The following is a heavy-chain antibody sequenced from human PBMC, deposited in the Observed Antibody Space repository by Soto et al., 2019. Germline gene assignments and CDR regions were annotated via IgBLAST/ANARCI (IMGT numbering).Heavy chain of an antibody. J-gene: IGHJ4*02. V-gene: IGHV4-38-2*01. CDR1: GYSISSGYH. D-gene: IGHD5-12*01. Sequence: SETLYLTCAVSGYSISSGYHWGCIRQPPGKGLEWIGIINHSENTYYNPSLKSRATMSVDTSKNQFSLNLSSVTAADTAIYYCAGRYSTTHRSFDYWGQGALVTVYS. CDR2: INHSENT. CDR3: AGRYSTTHRSFDY.